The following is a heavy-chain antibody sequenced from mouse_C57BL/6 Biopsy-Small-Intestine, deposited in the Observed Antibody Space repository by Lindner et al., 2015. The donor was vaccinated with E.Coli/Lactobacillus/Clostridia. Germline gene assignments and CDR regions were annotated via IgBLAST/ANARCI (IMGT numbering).Heavy chain of an antibody. Sequence: SVKVSCKASGGSINNHAISWARQAPGQGLEWMGGIIPLFGTTNYAQKFQGRVTITADKSTSTAYMELTSLRSEDTAMYYCARGFLGGSCYSCVDYSDFWGQGTLVTVSS. CDR1: GGSINNHA. J-gene: IGHJ4*01. D-gene: IGHD1-1*01. CDR3: ARGFLGGSCYSCVDYSDF. CDR2: IIPLFGTT. V-gene: IGHV1-63*01.